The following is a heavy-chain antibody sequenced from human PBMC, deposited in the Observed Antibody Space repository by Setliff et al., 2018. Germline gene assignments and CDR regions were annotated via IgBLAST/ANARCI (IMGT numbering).Heavy chain of an antibody. Sequence: ASVKVSCKASGYTFTSYYMHWVRQAPGQGLEWMGLINPTGGSTSYAQKFQGRVTMTRDTSTSTVFMELSSLRSEDTAVYYCAKSMTTVTTGGNEAFDIWGQGTMVTVSS. CDR3: AKSMTTVTTGGNEAFDI. J-gene: IGHJ3*02. V-gene: IGHV1-46*01. CDR2: INPTGGST. D-gene: IGHD4-17*01. CDR1: GYTFTSYY.